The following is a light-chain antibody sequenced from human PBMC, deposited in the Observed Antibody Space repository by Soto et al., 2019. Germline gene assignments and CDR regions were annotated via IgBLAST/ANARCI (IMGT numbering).Light chain of an antibody. J-gene: IGKJ1*01. V-gene: IGKV3-11*01. CDR2: LTS. CDR3: HKRQSWPRT. CDR1: QAVNTR. Sequence: EIVLTQSPATLSSFPGDRVTLSCRASQAVNTRLAWYQHKPGQAPRLLIYLTSNRAAGIPARFSGSGSETDFTITISDVEPEDFAVYYCHKRQSWPRTFGQGTKVDIK.